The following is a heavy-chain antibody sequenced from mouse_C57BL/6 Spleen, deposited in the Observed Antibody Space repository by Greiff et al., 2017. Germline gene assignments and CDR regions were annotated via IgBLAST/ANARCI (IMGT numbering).Heavy chain of an antibody. D-gene: IGHD4-1*01. Sequence: EVQLQESGGGLVKPGGSLKLSCAASGFTFSSYAMSWVRQTPEKRLEWVATISDGGSYTYYPDNVKGRFTISRDNAKNNLYLQMSHLKSEDTAMYYCARVSRPLGYFDYWGQGTTLTVSS. J-gene: IGHJ2*01. V-gene: IGHV5-4*01. CDR1: GFTFSSYA. CDR3: ARVSRPLGYFDY. CDR2: ISDGGSYT.